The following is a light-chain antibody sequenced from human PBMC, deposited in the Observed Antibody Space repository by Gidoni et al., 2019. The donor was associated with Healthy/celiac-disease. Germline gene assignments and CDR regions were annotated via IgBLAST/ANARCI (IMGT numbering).Light chain of an antibody. CDR2: KDS. J-gene: IGLJ2*01. CDR3: QSADSSGTYRV. V-gene: IGLV3-25*02. CDR1: ALPKQY. Sequence: YDLTQPPSVSVSPGQTTRITCSGDALPKQYAYWYQQKPGQAPVLVIYKDSERPSGIPERFSGSSSGTTVTLTISGVQAEDEADYYCQSADSSGTYRVFGGGTKLTVL.